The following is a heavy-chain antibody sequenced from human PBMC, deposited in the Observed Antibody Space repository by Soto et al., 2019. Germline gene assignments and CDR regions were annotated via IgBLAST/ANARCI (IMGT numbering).Heavy chain of an antibody. CDR2: IWYDGSNK. J-gene: IGHJ4*02. CDR3: ARDGSMILTE. D-gene: IGHD3-22*01. Sequence: QVELVEWGGGVVQPGRSLRISCAASGFTFTTYGMHWVRQAPGKGLEWVAHIWYDGSNKYYADSVKGRLTISRDNSKGTVFLQMNSLRAEDTAVYYCARDGSMILTEWGQGTLVTVSS. V-gene: IGHV3-33*01. CDR1: GFTFTTYG.